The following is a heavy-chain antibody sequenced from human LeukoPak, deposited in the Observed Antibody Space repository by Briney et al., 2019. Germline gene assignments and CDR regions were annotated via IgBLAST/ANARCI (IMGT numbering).Heavy chain of an antibody. CDR2: IYYSGST. V-gene: IGHV4-39*07. Sequence: PSETLSLTCTVSGGSISSSSYYWGWIRQPPGKGLEWIGSIYYSGSTYYNPSLKSRVTISVDTSKNQFSLKLSSVTAADTAVYYCAREGPPATYYDILTGYYPFDYWGQETLVTVSS. CDR1: GGSISSSSYY. D-gene: IGHD3-9*01. J-gene: IGHJ4*02. CDR3: AREGPPATYYDILTGYYPFDY.